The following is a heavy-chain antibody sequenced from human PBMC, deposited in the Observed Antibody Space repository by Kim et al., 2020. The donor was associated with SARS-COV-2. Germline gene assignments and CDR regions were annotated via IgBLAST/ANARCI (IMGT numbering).Heavy chain of an antibody. CDR2: IKSKTDGGTT. Sequence: GGSLRLSCAASGFTFSNAWMSWVRQAPGKGLEWVGRIKSKTDGGTTDYAAPVKGRFTISRDDSKNTLYLQMNSLQTEDTAVYYCTTGASVLRFLEWSSDFDYWGQGTLVTVSS. V-gene: IGHV3-15*01. D-gene: IGHD3-3*01. CDR3: TTGASVLRFLEWSSDFDY. J-gene: IGHJ4*02. CDR1: GFTFSNAW.